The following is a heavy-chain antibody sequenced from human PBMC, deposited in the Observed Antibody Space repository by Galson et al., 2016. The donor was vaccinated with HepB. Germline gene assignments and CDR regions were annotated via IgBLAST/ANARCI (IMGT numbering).Heavy chain of an antibody. CDR1: GFTFGSYW. J-gene: IGHJ4*02. V-gene: IGHV3-7*04. CDR3: AREYSGTPGFDS. D-gene: IGHD1-26*01. Sequence: SLRLSCAASGFTFGSYWMSWVRQAPGKGLELAANINQDGSEKYYVDSVKGRFTISRDNATKSLYIQMNSLRSEDTALYYCAREYSGTPGFDSWGQGTLVAVSS. CDR2: INQDGSEK.